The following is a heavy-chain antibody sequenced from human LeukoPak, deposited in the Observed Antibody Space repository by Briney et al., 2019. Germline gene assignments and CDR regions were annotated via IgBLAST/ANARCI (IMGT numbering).Heavy chain of an antibody. J-gene: IGHJ4*02. D-gene: IGHD6-13*01. CDR2: IIPIFGTA. CDR3: ARGPGSSWYFDY. V-gene: IGHV1-69*13. CDR1: GGTFSSYA. Sequence: VASVKVSCKASGGTFSSYAISWVRQAPGQGLEWMGGIIPIFGTANYAQKFQGRVTITADESTSTAYMELCSLRSEDTAVYYCARGPGSSWYFDYWGQGTLVTVSS.